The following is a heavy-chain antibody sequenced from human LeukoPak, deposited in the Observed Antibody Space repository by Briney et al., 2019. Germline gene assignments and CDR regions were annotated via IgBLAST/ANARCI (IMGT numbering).Heavy chain of an antibody. J-gene: IGHJ4*02. CDR2: INPSGFST. Sequence: ASVKVSCKASGYTFTSYYMHWVRQAPGQGLEWMGIINPSGFSTTYSQKFQDRLTMTSDTSTSTVYMELNSLRSEDTAVYFCTRVGVTAATADYWGQGTLVTVSS. V-gene: IGHV1-46*01. CDR3: TRVGVTAATADY. D-gene: IGHD6-25*01. CDR1: GYTFTSYY.